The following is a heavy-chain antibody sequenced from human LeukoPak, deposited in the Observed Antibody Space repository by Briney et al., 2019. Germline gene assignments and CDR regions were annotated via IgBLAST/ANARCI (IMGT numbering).Heavy chain of an antibody. V-gene: IGHV3-74*01. CDR3: ARGDDESLDH. CDR1: GFVFSSYW. CDR2: IYTDGSYT. Sequence: QPGGSLRLSCAASGFVFSSYWMHWVCQVPGRGLVWVSRIYTDGSYTNYADSVKGRFTISRDNAKNTLSLHMNSLRAEDMGVYYCARGDDESLDHWGQGTLVTVSS. D-gene: IGHD3-16*01. J-gene: IGHJ4*02.